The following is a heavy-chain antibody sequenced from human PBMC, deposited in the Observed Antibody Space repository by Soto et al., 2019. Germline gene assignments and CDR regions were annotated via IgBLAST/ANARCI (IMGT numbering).Heavy chain of an antibody. D-gene: IGHD4-17*01. J-gene: IGHJ6*02. Sequence: EVQLVESGGGLVQPGGSLRLSCAASGFTFSSYWMHWVRQAPGKGLVWVSRINSDGSSTSYADSVKGRFTISRDNAKNTLYLQINGLRAENTAVYYCARDPSDYVDYYYAMDVWGQGTTVTVSS. CDR3: ARDPSDYVDYYYAMDV. V-gene: IGHV3-74*01. CDR1: GFTFSSYW. CDR2: INSDGSST.